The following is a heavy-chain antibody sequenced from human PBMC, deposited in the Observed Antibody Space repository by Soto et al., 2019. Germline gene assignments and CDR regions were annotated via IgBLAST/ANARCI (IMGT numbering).Heavy chain of an antibody. D-gene: IGHD3-22*01. J-gene: IGHJ5*02. CDR1: GGSTSSYH. Sequence: SETLSLTCTVSGGSTSSYHWSWIRQPPGKGLEWIGYIYYSGSTNYNPSLKSRVTISVDTSKNQFSLKLSSVTAADTAVYYCAREHSSGYYPWFDPWGQGTMVTVYS. CDR3: AREHSSGYYPWFDP. CDR2: IYYSGST. V-gene: IGHV4-59*01.